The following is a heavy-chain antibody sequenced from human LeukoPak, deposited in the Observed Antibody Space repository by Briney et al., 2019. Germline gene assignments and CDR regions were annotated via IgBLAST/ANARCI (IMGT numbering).Heavy chain of an antibody. D-gene: IGHD6-19*01. CDR3: AKDSNSSGWYYAPIDY. Sequence: PGGFWRLSCAAFGFTFFNYAMSWVRQAPGKGLEWVAVISDSGGATYHADSVKGRFTTSRDNSKNTLYLQMNSLRAEDTAVYYCAKDSNSSGWYYAPIDYWGQGTLVTVSS. V-gene: IGHV3-23*01. CDR2: ISDSGGAT. J-gene: IGHJ4*02. CDR1: GFTFFNYA.